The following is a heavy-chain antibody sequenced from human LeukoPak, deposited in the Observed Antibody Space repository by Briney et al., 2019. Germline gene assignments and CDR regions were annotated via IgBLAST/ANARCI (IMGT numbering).Heavy chain of an antibody. CDR1: GFTFDDYA. V-gene: IGHV3-43D*03. CDR3: AKDISEDGDQAWPDY. D-gene: IGHD4-17*01. Sequence: GGSLRLSCAASGFTFDDYAMHWVRQPPGKGLEWVSLISWDGGRTYYADSVKGRFTISRDNSKNSLYLQMNSLRAEDTALYYCAKDISEDGDQAWPDYWGQGTVVTVSS. J-gene: IGHJ4*02. CDR2: ISWDGGRT.